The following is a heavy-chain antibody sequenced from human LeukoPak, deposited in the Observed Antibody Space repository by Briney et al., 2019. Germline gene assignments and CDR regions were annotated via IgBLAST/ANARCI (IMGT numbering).Heavy chain of an antibody. D-gene: IGHD3-3*01. CDR1: GGTFSSYA. CDR2: IIPIFGTA. CDR3: ARPRTYYDFWRGYPPFNY. Sequence: ASVTVSCKASGGTFSSYAISWVRQAPGQGLEWMGGIIPIFGTANHAQKYQGRVTITADESTTTVYMGLSSLRSEDTAVYYCARPRTYYDFWRGYPPFNYWGQGTLVTISS. J-gene: IGHJ4*02. V-gene: IGHV1-69*01.